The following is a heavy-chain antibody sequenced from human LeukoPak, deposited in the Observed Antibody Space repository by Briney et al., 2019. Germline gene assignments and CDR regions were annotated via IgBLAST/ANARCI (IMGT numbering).Heavy chain of an antibody. Sequence: GGSLRLSCAASGFTVSTSYINWVRQATGKGLEWVAIVWYDGNNKYYADSVKGRFTVSRDNSKDTVSLQLNSLRAEDTAVYYCARGSEAAAGAFDYWGQGALVTVPS. J-gene: IGHJ4*02. CDR3: ARGSEAAAGAFDY. V-gene: IGHV3-33*08. CDR2: VWYDGNNK. CDR1: GFTVSTSY. D-gene: IGHD6-13*01.